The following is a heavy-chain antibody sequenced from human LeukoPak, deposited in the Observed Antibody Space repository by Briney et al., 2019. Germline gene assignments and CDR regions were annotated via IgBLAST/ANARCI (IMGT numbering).Heavy chain of an antibody. J-gene: IGHJ4*02. Sequence: APVKVSCKASGYTFTSYGISWVRQAPGQGLEWMGIINPSGGSTSYAQKFQGRVTMTRDTSTSTVYMELSSLRSEDTAVYYCARARSSSWYGYWGQGTLVTVSS. CDR1: GYTFTSYG. V-gene: IGHV1-46*01. CDR2: INPSGGST. CDR3: ARARSSSWYGY. D-gene: IGHD6-13*01.